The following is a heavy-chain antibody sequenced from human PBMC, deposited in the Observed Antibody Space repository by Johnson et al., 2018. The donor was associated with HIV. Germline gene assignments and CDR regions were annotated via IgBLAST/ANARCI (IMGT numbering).Heavy chain of an antibody. CDR1: GFTFSSYG. D-gene: IGHD2/OR15-2a*01. Sequence: QVYLVESGGGVVQPGRSLRLSCAASGFTFSSYGMHWVRQAPGKGLEWVAVIYDDGSNRYYADSVKGRFTISRDNSKNTLYLQMNSLSAEDTAVYYCARSVSLVRGALDIWGQGTMVTVSS. CDR3: ARSVSLVRGALDI. V-gene: IGHV3-30*03. CDR2: IYDDGSNR. J-gene: IGHJ3*02.